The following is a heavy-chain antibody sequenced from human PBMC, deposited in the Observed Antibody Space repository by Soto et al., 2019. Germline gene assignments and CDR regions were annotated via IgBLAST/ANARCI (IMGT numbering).Heavy chain of an antibody. Sequence: QVQLVQSGAEVKKPGASVKVSCKASGYTFSSYGISWVRQAPGQGLEWMGWISAYNGNTNYAQKLQGRVTMTTDTSTRTAYMELRRLRSDDTAGYYCARVLTAAGFDYWGQGTLVTVSA. V-gene: IGHV1-18*01. D-gene: IGHD6-13*01. J-gene: IGHJ4*02. CDR3: ARVLTAAGFDY. CDR2: ISAYNGNT. CDR1: GYTFSSYG.